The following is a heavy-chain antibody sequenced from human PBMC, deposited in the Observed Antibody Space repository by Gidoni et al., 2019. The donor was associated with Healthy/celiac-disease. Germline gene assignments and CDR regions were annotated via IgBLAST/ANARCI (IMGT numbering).Heavy chain of an antibody. CDR3: ARDYDFWSGYPNHDAFDI. D-gene: IGHD3-3*01. Sequence: EVQLVESGGGLVKPGGSLRLSCAASGFTFSSYSMNWVRQAPGKGLEWVSSISSSSSYIYYADSVKGRFTISRDNAKNSLYLQMNSLRAEDTAVYYCARDYDFWSGYPNHDAFDIWGQGTMVTVSS. J-gene: IGHJ3*02. CDR2: ISSSSSYI. CDR1: GFTFSSYS. V-gene: IGHV3-21*01.